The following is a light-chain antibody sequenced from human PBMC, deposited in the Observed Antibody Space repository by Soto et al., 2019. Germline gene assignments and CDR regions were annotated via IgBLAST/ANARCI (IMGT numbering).Light chain of an antibody. CDR3: AAWDDSLSGLV. Sequence: QSVLTQPPSASGTPGQRVTISCSGSSSNLGSNYVYWYQQLPGTAPKLLIYRNNQRPSGFPDRFSGSKSGTSASLAISGLRSEDEADYYCAAWDDSLSGLVFGGGTKLTVL. V-gene: IGLV1-47*01. CDR2: RNN. J-gene: IGLJ2*01. CDR1: SSNLGSNY.